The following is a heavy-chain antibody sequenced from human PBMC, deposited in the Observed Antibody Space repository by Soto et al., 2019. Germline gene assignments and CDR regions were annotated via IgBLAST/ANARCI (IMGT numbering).Heavy chain of an antibody. V-gene: IGHV3-7*04. CDR2: IKQDGSEK. CDR1: GFTFSSYW. Sequence: LRLSCAASGFTFSSYWMSWVRQAPGKGLEWVANIKQDGSEKYYVDSVKGRFTISRDNAKNSLYLQMNSLRAEDTAVYYCGRAARDRPFDYWGQGTLVTVSS. D-gene: IGHD6-6*01. CDR3: GRAARDRPFDY. J-gene: IGHJ4*02.